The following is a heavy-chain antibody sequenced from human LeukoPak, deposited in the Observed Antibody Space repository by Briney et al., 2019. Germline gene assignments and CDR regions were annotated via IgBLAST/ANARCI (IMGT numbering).Heavy chain of an antibody. V-gene: IGHV4-39*07. D-gene: IGHD6-13*01. CDR3: ARPPAYSSRTNWFDP. Sequence: PSETLSLTCTVSGGSINSSSFYWGWIRQPPGKGLEWIGSIYYSGSTYYNPSLKSRVTISIDTSKSQFSLKLSSVIAADTAVYYCARPPAYSSRTNWFDPWGQGTLVTVSS. J-gene: IGHJ5*02. CDR1: GGSINSSSFY. CDR2: IYYSGST.